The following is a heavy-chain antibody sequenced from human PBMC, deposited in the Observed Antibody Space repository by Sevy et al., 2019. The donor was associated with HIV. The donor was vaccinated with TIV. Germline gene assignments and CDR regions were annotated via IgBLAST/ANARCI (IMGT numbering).Heavy chain of an antibody. D-gene: IGHD2-15*01. CDR1: GFTFSSYA. V-gene: IGHV3-23*01. CDR3: SSPRYCSGGCCYRDAFDI. CDR2: ISGSGGST. J-gene: IGHJ3*02. Sequence: GGYLRLSCAASGFTFSSYAMSWVRQAPGKGLEWVSAISGSGGSTYYSDSVKGRFTISRDNSKNTLYLQMNSLRAEDTAVYYCSSPRYCSGGCCYRDAFDIWGQGTMVTVSS.